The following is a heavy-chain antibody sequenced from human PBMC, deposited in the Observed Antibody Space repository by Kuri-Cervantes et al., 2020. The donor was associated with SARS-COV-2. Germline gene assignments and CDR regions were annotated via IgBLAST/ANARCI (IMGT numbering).Heavy chain of an antibody. J-gene: IGHJ5*02. Sequence: SETLSLTCAVYGGSFSGYYWSWIRQPPGKGLEWIGEINHSGSTNYNPSLKSRVTISVDKSKNQFSLKLSSVTAADTAVYYCARGRIAVVAAAKAFDAWGQGTLVTVSS. CDR2: INHSGST. CDR1: GGSFSGYY. V-gene: IGHV4-34*01. CDR3: ARGRIAVVAAAKAFDA. D-gene: IGHD2-2*01.